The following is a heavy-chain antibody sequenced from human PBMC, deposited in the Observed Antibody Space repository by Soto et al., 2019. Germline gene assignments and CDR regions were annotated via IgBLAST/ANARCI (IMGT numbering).Heavy chain of an antibody. CDR3: ATFVGATTVTRGSPRDY. Sequence: VQLQQWGAGLLKPSETLSLTCAVHGGSFSGYHWSWFRQPPGKGLEWIGEINPSGSINYNPSLKSRVTISVDTSKNQFSLNLSSVTAADTAVYYCATFVGATTVTRGSPRDYWGQGTLVTVSS. V-gene: IGHV4-34*01. CDR2: INPSGSI. D-gene: IGHD4-4*01. CDR1: GGSFSGYH. J-gene: IGHJ4*02.